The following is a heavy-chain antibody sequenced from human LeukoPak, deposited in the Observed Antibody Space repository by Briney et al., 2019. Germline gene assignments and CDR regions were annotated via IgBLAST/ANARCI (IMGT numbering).Heavy chain of an antibody. D-gene: IGHD6-19*01. CDR1: GFTVSSNY. CDR3: ARDQAVADYYGMDV. CDR2: IYSGGST. J-gene: IGHJ6*02. Sequence: PGGSLRLSCAASGFTVSSNYMSWVRQAPGKGLEWVSVIYSGGSTYYADSVKGRFTISRDNSKNTLYLQMNSLRAEDTAVYYCARDQAVADYYGMDVWGQGTTVTVSS. V-gene: IGHV3-53*01.